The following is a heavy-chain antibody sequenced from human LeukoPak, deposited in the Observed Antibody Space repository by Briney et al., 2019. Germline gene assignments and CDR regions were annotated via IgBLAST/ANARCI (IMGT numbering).Heavy chain of an antibody. D-gene: IGHD5-18*01. CDR1: GGSISSGGYY. J-gene: IGHJ4*02. V-gene: IGHV4-31*03. Sequence: SETLSLTCTVSGGSISSGGYYWSWIRQHPGKGLEWIGYIYYSGSTYYNPSLKSRVTISVDTSRNQFSLRLSSVTAADTAVYYCARRAGYGLPRDSGGQGTRSPSPQ. CDR3: ARRAGYGLPRDS. CDR2: IYYSGST.